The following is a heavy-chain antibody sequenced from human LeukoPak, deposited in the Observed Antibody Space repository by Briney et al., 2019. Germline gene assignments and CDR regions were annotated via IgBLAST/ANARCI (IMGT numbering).Heavy chain of an antibody. CDR2: MSGSDGST. CDR1: GFTFSSYA. V-gene: IGHV3-23*01. CDR3: AKHFYDSSGYSR. D-gene: IGHD3-22*01. Sequence: GGSLRLSCAASGFTFSSYAMSWVRQAPGKGLEWVSAMSGSDGSTFYADSVKGRFTVSRDNSKNSLYLQMKSLRAEDTAVYYCAKHFYDSSGYSRWGQGDLVTVSS. J-gene: IGHJ4*02.